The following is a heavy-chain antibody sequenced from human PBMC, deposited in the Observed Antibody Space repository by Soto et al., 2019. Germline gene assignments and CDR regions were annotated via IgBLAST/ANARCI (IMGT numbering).Heavy chain of an antibody. J-gene: IGHJ4*02. CDR1: GGTFSSYT. V-gene: IGHV1-69*02. Sequence: ASVKVSCKASGGTFSSYTISWVRQAPGQGLEWMGRIIPILSMSNYAQKFQGRVTMTADKSTSTAYMELRSLRSEDTAFYYCATSYGSGYRAFDYWGQGALVTVSS. CDR3: ATSYGSGYRAFDY. CDR2: IIPILSMS. D-gene: IGHD3-10*01.